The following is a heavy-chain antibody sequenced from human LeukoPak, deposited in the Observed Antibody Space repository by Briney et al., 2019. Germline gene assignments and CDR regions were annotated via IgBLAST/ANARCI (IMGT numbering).Heavy chain of an antibody. Sequence: ASVKVSCKASGYTFTSYEINWVRQATGQGLEWMGWMNPNSGNTGYAQKFQGRVTMTRNTSISTAYMELSSLRSEDTAVYYCARVYRYGSLDAFDIWGQGTMVTVSS. CDR2: MNPNSGNT. CDR3: ARVYRYGSLDAFDI. D-gene: IGHD5-18*01. V-gene: IGHV1-8*01. CDR1: GYTFTSYE. J-gene: IGHJ3*02.